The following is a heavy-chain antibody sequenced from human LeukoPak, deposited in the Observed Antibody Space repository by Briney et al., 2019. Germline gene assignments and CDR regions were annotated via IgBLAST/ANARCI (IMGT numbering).Heavy chain of an antibody. CDR1: GFTFSSYE. Sequence: GGSLRLSCAASGFTFSSYEMNWVRQAPGKGLEWVSYISSSGSTIYYADSVKGRFTISRDNAKNSLYLQMNSLRAEDTAAYYCARDKFQRWNGPSFGMDVWGQGTTVTVSS. J-gene: IGHJ6*02. CDR2: ISSSGSTI. D-gene: IGHD1-1*01. V-gene: IGHV3-48*03. CDR3: ARDKFQRWNGPSFGMDV.